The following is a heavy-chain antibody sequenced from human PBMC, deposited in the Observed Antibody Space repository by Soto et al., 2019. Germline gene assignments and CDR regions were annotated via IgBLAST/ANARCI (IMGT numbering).Heavy chain of an antibody. V-gene: IGHV3-15*07. CDR3: TTGRDDLLY. CDR1: GFTFDKVW. Sequence: EVQLVESGGGLVKPGGSLRLSCAGSGFTFDKVWMNWVRQAPGKGLEWVGGIKSKTDGGTTDYAAPVKGRFTSSRDDSKNMLYLQMNSLKTEDTGMYFCTTGRDDLLYWGQGTLVTVSS. J-gene: IGHJ4*02. CDR2: IKSKTDGGTT. D-gene: IGHD1-26*01.